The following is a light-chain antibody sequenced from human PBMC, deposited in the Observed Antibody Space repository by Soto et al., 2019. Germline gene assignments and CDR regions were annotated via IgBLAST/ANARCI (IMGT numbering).Light chain of an antibody. Sequence: VVLTQSPATLSVSPGERATLSCRASQNISNYLIWYQQKPGQAPRLLIYDASNRATGIPARFSGSGSGTDFTLTISSLEPEDFAVYYCQQRSNWPPITFGQGTRLEIK. V-gene: IGKV3-11*01. CDR1: QNISNY. J-gene: IGKJ5*01. CDR2: DAS. CDR3: QQRSNWPPIT.